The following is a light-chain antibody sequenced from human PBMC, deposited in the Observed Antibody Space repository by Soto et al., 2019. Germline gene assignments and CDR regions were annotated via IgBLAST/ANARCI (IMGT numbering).Light chain of an antibody. J-gene: IGKJ1*01. V-gene: IGKV3-11*01. CDR1: QSVSSY. Sequence: TVLTQSPATLSLSPGARAPRSCRASQSVSSYLAWYQQKPGQAPRLLIYDASNRATGIPARFSGSGSGTDFTLTISSLEPEDFAVYYCQQRSNWPRTFGQGTKVDI. CDR2: DAS. CDR3: QQRSNWPRT.